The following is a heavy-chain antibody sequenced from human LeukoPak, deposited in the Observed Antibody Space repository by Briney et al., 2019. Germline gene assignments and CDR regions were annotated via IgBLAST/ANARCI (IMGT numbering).Heavy chain of an antibody. Sequence: GGSLRLSCAASGFTFSSYSMNWVRQAPGKGLEWVSSISSSSSYIYYADSVKGRFTISRDNSKNTLYLQMNSLRAGDTAVYYCAKDREWELQGVFDYWGQGTLVTVSS. J-gene: IGHJ4*02. CDR3: AKDREWELQGVFDY. V-gene: IGHV3-21*01. CDR2: ISSSSSYI. CDR1: GFTFSSYS. D-gene: IGHD1-26*01.